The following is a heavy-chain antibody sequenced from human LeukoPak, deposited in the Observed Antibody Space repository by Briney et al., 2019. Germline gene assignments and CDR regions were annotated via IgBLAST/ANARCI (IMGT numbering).Heavy chain of an antibody. CDR3: AKLSPQQWLVLGDYFDY. D-gene: IGHD6-19*01. V-gene: IGHV3-23*01. J-gene: IGHJ4*02. CDR2: ISGSGGST. Sequence: GGSLRLSCAASGFTFSSYAMSWVRQAPGKGLEWVSAISGSGGSTYYADSVKGRFTISRDNSKNTLYLQMNSQRAEDTAVYYCAKLSPQQWLVLGDYFDYWGQGTLVTVSS. CDR1: GFTFSSYA.